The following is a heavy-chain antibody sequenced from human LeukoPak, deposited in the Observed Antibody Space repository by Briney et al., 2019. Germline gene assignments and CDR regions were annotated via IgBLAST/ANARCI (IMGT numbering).Heavy chain of an antibody. CDR1: GFTFSSYA. Sequence: GGSLRLSCAASGFTFSSYAMSWVRQAPGKGLEWVSAISGSGGSTYYADSVKGRFTISRDNSKNTLYLQMNSPRAEDTAVYYCAKSGGSGSYYNSPFDYWGQGTLVTVSS. J-gene: IGHJ4*02. CDR3: AKSGGSGSYYNSPFDY. CDR2: ISGSGGST. V-gene: IGHV3-23*01. D-gene: IGHD3-10*01.